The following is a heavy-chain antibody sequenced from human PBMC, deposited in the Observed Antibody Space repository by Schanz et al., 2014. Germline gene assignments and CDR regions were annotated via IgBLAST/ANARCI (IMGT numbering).Heavy chain of an antibody. CDR2: IIPILGIA. CDR1: GYTTFTDYY. D-gene: IGHD3-10*01. Sequence: QVQLVQSGAEVKKPGASVKVSCKASGYTTFTDYYIHWVRQAPGQGLEWMGRIIPILGIANYAQKCQGRVTITADRSTSTAYMELSSLKSEDTAVHYCARGRGFYDYWGQGTLVTVSS. V-gene: IGHV1-69*09. J-gene: IGHJ4*02. CDR3: ARGRGFYDY.